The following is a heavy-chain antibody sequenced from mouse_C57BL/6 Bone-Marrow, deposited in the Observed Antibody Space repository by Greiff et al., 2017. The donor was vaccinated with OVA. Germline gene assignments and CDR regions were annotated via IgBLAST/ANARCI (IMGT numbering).Heavy chain of an antibody. CDR2: ILPSIGRT. CDR3: ARPESNYGDWYFDV. V-gene: IGHV15-2*01. J-gene: IGHJ1*03. CDR1: DSEVFPIAY. Sequence: VQLQQSGSELRSPGSSVKLSCKDFDSEVFPIAYMSWVRQKPGHGFEWIGGILPSIGRTIYGEKFEDKATLDADTLSNTAYLELNSLTSEDSAIYYCARPESNYGDWYFDVWGTGTTVTVSS. D-gene: IGHD2-5*01.